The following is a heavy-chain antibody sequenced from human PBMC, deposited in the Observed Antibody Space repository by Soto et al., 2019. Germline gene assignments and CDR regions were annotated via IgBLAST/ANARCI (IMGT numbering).Heavy chain of an antibody. D-gene: IGHD6-25*01. V-gene: IGHV3-23*01. Sequence: EVQLLESGGGLVQPGGSLRLSCAASGFTFSSYAMSWVRRAPGKGLEWVSSLSNSGYRTYYADSVKGRFIISRDNSKDTLYLQINSLRAEDTAVYYCAKTPEYVTAGGADYWGQGIRVTVSS. J-gene: IGHJ4*02. CDR1: GFTFSSYA. CDR3: AKTPEYVTAGGADY. CDR2: LSNSGYRT.